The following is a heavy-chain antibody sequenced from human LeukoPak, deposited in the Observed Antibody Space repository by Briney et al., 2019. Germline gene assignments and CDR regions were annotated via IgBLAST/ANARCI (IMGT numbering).Heavy chain of an antibody. CDR2: INHSGST. CDR3: AWSGGTSYHYYYMDV. Sequence: SETLSLTCAVYGGSFSGYYWSWIRQPPGKGLEWIGEINHSGSTNYNPSLKSRVTISVDTSKNQFSLKLSSVTAADTAVYYCAWSGGTSYHYYYMDVWGKGTTVTVSS. J-gene: IGHJ6*03. CDR1: GGSFSGYY. D-gene: IGHD2-2*01. V-gene: IGHV4-34*01.